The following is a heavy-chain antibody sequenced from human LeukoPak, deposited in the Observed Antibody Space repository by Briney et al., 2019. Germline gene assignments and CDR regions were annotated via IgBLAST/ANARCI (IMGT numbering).Heavy chain of an antibody. CDR2: IFYSGTT. V-gene: IGHV4-59*01. J-gene: IGHJ5*02. CDR1: GGSINTYY. Sequence: PSETLSLTCTVSGGSINTYYWSWIRQPQGKGLEWIGNIFYSGTTYYSPSLQSRVTISVDTSKNQFSLKLSSVTAADTAVYYCARWQYTISSGWFDPWGQGTLVTVSS. D-gene: IGHD6-6*01. CDR3: ARWQYTISSGWFDP.